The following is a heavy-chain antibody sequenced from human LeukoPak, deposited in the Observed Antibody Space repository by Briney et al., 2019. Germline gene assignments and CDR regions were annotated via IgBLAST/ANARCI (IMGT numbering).Heavy chain of an antibody. V-gene: IGHV4-31*03. CDR1: GGSISSGGYY. CDR2: IYYSGST. CDR3: ARADSSSWYYYGMDV. D-gene: IGHD6-13*01. Sequence: SETLSLTCTVSGGSISSGGYYWSWIRQHPGKGLEWIGYIYYSGSTYYNPSLKSRVTISVDTSKNQFSLQLNSVTPEDTAVYYCARADSSSWYYYGMDVWGQGTTVTVSS. J-gene: IGHJ6*02.